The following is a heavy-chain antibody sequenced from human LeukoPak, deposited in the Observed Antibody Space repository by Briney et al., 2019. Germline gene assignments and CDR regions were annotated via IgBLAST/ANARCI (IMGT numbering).Heavy chain of an antibody. J-gene: IGHJ6*03. D-gene: IGHD6-6*01. V-gene: IGHV3-30*02. CDR1: GFTFSNYG. CDR2: IRYDGSNK. CDR3: ARANRRHREYSSRNYYYYYMDV. Sequence: GGSLRLSCAASGFTFSNYGMHWVRQAPGKGLEWVAFIRYDGSNKYYADSVKGRFTISRDNSKNTLYLQMNSLRAEDTAVYYCARANRRHREYSSRNYYYYYMDVWGKGTTVTVSS.